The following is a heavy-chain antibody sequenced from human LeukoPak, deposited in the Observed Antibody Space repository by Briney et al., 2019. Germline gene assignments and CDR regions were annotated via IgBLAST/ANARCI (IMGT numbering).Heavy chain of an antibody. CDR3: ARGDYFDY. V-gene: IGHV3-74*01. J-gene: IGHJ4*02. D-gene: IGHD3-16*01. CDR1: GFIFSGYW. Sequence: GRSPRLSCSASGFIFSGYWMHWVRQVPGKGLVWVSRIKSDGSSTSYADSVKGRFTISRDNAENTLSLQMNSLRADDTAVYFCARGDYFDYWGQGTLVTVSS. CDR2: IKSDGSST.